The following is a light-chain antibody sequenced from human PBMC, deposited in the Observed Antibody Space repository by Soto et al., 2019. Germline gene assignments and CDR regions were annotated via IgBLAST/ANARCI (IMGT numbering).Light chain of an antibody. V-gene: IGKV3-20*01. CDR2: AAS. J-gene: IGKJ1*01. CDR3: QQYGNSPQT. Sequence: EIVLTQSPGTLSLSPGERATLSCRASQTVSSSFLAWYQQTPGQAPRLLIYAASSRATGIPDRFSGSGSGTDFTLTISRLEPDDFAVYYCQQYGNSPQTFGQGTKVEIK. CDR1: QTVSSSF.